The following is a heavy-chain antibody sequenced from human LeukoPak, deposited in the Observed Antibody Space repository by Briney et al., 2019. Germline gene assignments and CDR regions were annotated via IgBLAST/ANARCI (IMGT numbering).Heavy chain of an antibody. D-gene: IGHD6-6*01. CDR2: ISSSGSTI. Sequence: GGSLRLSCAASGFTFSSYWMNWVRQAPGKGLEGVSYISSSGSTIYYADSVKGRFTISRDNAKNSLYLQMNSLRAEDTAVYYCARGIAARRGGYFDYWGQGTLVTVSS. J-gene: IGHJ4*02. V-gene: IGHV3-48*03. CDR3: ARGIAARRGGYFDY. CDR1: GFTFSSYW.